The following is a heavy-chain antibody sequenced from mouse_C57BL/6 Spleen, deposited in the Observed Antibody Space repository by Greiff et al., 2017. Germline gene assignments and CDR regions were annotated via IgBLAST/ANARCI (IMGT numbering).Heavy chain of an antibody. Sequence: EVQLQQSGPGLVKPSQSLSLTCSVTGYSITSGYYWNWIRQFPGNKLEWMGYISYDGSNNYNPSLKNRISITRDTSKNQFFLKLNSVTTEDTATYYCASSYYGNYEDAMDYWGQGTSVTVSS. J-gene: IGHJ4*01. D-gene: IGHD2-10*01. V-gene: IGHV3-6*01. CDR1: GYSITSGYY. CDR3: ASSYYGNYEDAMDY. CDR2: ISYDGSN.